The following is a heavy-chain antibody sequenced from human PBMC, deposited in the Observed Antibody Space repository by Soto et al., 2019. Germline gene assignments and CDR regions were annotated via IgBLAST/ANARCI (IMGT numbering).Heavy chain of an antibody. V-gene: IGHV1-2*02. CDR3: ARLMHYSHSGGSSHSGFDM. CDR2: INPNTSAT. J-gene: IGHJ3*02. D-gene: IGHD2-21*01. CDR1: GYIFTGYF. Sequence: ASVKVSCKASGYIFTGYFIQWLRQAPGQGLEWMGWINPNTSATNYAQKFQGRVTMTRDTSLGAAYMELTSLRSDDTAVFYCARLMHYSHSGGSSHSGFDMWGQGTLVTVSS.